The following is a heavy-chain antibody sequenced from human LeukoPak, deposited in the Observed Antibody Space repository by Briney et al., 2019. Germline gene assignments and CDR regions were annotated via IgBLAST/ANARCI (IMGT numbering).Heavy chain of an antibody. CDR3: ATGFLQWLRILEH. D-gene: IGHD3-3*01. J-gene: IGHJ1*01. CDR2: ISTYNGNT. V-gene: IGHV1-18*01. Sequence: ASVEVSCKASGYTFKTFGITWVRQAPGQGLEWMGWISTYNGNTNYEQKFQGRVTVTADTSANTAYMEMRSLRSDDTAVYYCATGFLQWLRILEHWGQGTLVTVSS. CDR1: GYTFKTFG.